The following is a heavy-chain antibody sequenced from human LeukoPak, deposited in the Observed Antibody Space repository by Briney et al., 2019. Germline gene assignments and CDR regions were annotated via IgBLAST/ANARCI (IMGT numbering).Heavy chain of an antibody. CDR2: ISAYNGNT. CDR3: ARATIQLWSYYYDSSGYPNAFDI. Sequence: AASVKVSCKASGYAFTSYGISWVRQAPGQGLEWMGWISAYNGNTNYAQKLQGRVTMTTDTSTSTAYMELRSLRSDDTAVYYCARATIQLWSYYYDSSGYPNAFDIWGQGTMVTVSS. V-gene: IGHV1-18*01. J-gene: IGHJ3*02. D-gene: IGHD3-22*01. CDR1: GYAFTSYG.